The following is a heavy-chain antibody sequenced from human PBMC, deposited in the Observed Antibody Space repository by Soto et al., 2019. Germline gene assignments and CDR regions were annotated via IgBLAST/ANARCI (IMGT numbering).Heavy chain of an antibody. Sequence: ASVKVSCKASGYTFTSYGISWVRQAPGQGLEWMGWISAYNGNTNYAQKLQGRVTMTTDTSTSTAYMELRSLRSDDTAVYYCARDLRGYSSRPDAFDIWGQGTMVTVSS. J-gene: IGHJ3*02. V-gene: IGHV1-18*01. CDR1: GYTFTSYG. D-gene: IGHD5-18*01. CDR3: ARDLRGYSSRPDAFDI. CDR2: ISAYNGNT.